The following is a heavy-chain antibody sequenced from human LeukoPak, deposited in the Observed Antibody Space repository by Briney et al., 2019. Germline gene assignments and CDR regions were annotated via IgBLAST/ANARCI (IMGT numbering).Heavy chain of an antibody. CDR3: ARDYPTTVTTAVGDYHYYYMDV. Sequence: PGGSLRLSCVASGFTFSRYDMHWVRQAPGKGLEWVAVIANDGSNEIYADSVKGRFTISRDNAKNSLYLQMNSLRAEDTAVYFCARDYPTTVTTAVGDYHYYYMDVWGKGTTVTVSS. J-gene: IGHJ6*03. D-gene: IGHD4-17*01. CDR1: GFTFSRYD. CDR2: IANDGSNE. V-gene: IGHV3-30-3*01.